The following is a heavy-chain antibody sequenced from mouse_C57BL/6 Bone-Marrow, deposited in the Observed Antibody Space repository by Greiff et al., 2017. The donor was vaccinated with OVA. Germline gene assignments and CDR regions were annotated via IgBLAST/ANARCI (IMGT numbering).Heavy chain of an antibody. CDR2: INPSTGGT. J-gene: IGHJ3*01. V-gene: IGHV1-42*01. D-gene: IGHD3-2*02. CDR1: GYSFTGYY. Sequence: DVHLVESGPELVKPGASVKISCKASGYSFTGYYMNWVKQSPEKSLEWIGEINPSTGGTTYNQKFKAKATLTVDKSSSTAYMQLKSLTSEDSAVYYCARRGQLRLLAYWGQGTLVTVSA. CDR3: ARRGQLRLLAY.